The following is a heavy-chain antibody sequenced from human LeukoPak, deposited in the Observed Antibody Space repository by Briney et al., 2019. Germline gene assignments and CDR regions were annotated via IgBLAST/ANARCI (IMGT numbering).Heavy chain of an antibody. CDR1: GYTFTSYG. D-gene: IGHD3-9*01. CDR2: MNPNSGNT. V-gene: IGHV1-8*02. J-gene: IGHJ4*02. Sequence: ASVKVSCKASGYTFTSYGISWVRQAPGQGLEWMGWMNPNSGNTGYTQKFQGRVTMTGNTSISTAYLELSSLRSEDTAVYYCARAELRYFDWPPGDYWGQGTLVTVSS. CDR3: ARAELRYFDWPPGDY.